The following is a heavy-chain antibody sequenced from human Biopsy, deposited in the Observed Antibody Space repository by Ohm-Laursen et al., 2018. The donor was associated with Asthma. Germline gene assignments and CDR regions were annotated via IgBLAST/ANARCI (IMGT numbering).Heavy chain of an antibody. CDR1: GFAFSNYP. CDR2: IRPGQPDI. D-gene: IGHD3-22*01. CDR3: VKDTPIDSKNYYTFEV. Sequence: SLRLSCAASGFAFSNYPMSWARQAPGKGLTWVGTIRPGQPDIDYEPPVRGRFFISRDDSKNTLYLDMTSLRAEDTAVYYCVKDTPIDSKNYYTFEVWGQGTMVTVSS. V-gene: IGHV3-23*01. J-gene: IGHJ3*01.